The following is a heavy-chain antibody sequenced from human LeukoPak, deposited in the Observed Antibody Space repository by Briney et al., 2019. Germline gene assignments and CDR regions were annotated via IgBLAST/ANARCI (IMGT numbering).Heavy chain of an antibody. Sequence: SETLSLTCTVSGGSISSSSYYWGWIRQPPGKGLEWIGSIYYSGSTYYNPTLKSRVTISVATSNDQFPLKLSSVAAAETAVYYCARLGYYDSSGYYCFDYWGQGTLVTVSS. CDR2: IYYSGST. CDR3: ARLGYYDSSGYYCFDY. CDR1: GGSISSSSYY. J-gene: IGHJ4*02. V-gene: IGHV4-39*01. D-gene: IGHD3-22*01.